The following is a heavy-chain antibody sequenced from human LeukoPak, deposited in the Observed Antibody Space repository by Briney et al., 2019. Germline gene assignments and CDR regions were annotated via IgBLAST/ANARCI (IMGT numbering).Heavy chain of an antibody. CDR1: GYTFTSYD. CDR3: AYIAYCGGDCYSPGWSYFDY. Sequence: VSCKGSGYTFTSYDINWVRQATGQGGEWRGWMNPNRGKTGDAQKFQGRDTITRNTSIRTAYMEMSSLRDEDTAVYYCAYIAYCGGDCYSPGWSYFDYWGQGTLVTVSS. J-gene: IGHJ4*02. CDR2: MNPNRGKT. D-gene: IGHD2-21*02. V-gene: IGHV1-8*01.